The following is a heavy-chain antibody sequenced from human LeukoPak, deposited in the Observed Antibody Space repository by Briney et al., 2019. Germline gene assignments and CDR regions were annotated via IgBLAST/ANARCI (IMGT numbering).Heavy chain of an antibody. Sequence: PGGSLRLSWEASGFTFSNYDMHWVRQPTGNGLEWVSTIGATFNTHYPGSVKGRFTISRENAKESLYLQMNSLTAGDTAVYYCARTRVGATRDFDIWGQGTMVTVSS. V-gene: IGHV3-13*01. CDR2: IGATFNT. CDR3: ARTRVGATRDFDI. J-gene: IGHJ3*02. D-gene: IGHD1-26*01. CDR1: GFTFSNYD.